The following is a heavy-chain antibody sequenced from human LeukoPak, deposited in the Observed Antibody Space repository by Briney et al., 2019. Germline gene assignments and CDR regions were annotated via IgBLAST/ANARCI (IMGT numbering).Heavy chain of an antibody. CDR1: GYTFSNYY. J-gene: IGHJ3*02. D-gene: IGHD5-24*01. CDR2: IGGST. CDR3: ARVRDGYNDAYDI. V-gene: IGHV1-46*01. Sequence: ASMKVPCKASGYTFSNYYIHWVRQAPGQGLEWMGIIGGSTNYAQKFQGRVTMTRDTSTSTVYMELSSLRSEDTAVYYCARVRDGYNDAYDIWGQGTMVTVHS.